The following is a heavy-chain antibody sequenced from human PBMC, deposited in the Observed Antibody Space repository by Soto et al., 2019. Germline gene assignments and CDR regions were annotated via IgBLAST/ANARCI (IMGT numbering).Heavy chain of an antibody. D-gene: IGHD6-13*01. CDR3: ARAEPRFAAAGTRWFDP. Sequence: SETLSLTCTVSGGSISSSSYYWGWIRQPPGKGLEWIGSIYYSGSTYYNPSLKSRVTISVDTSKNQFSLKLSSVTAADTAVYYCARAEPRFAAAGTRWFDPWGQGTLVTVSS. J-gene: IGHJ5*02. CDR2: IYYSGST. V-gene: IGHV4-39*01. CDR1: GGSISSSSYY.